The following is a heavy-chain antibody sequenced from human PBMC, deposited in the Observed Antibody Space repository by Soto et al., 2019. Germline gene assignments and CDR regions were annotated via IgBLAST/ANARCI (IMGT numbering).Heavy chain of an antibody. CDR1: GGSISSGGYY. J-gene: IGHJ4*02. Sequence: QVQLQESGPGLVKPSQTLSLTCTVSGGSISSGGYYWSWIRQHPGKGLEWIGSIYYSGSTYYNPSLKSRVTLSVDTSKNQFSLKLSSVTAADTAVYYCARSDGVNSLSFDYWGQGTLVTVSS. CDR3: ARSDGVNSLSFDY. D-gene: IGHD4-17*01. V-gene: IGHV4-31*03. CDR2: IYYSGST.